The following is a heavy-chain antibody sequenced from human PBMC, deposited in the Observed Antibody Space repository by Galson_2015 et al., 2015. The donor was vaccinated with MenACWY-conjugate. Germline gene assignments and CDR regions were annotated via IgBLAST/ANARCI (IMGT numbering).Heavy chain of an antibody. Sequence: LRLSCAASGFVFSDYCMHWVRQAPGKGLECVSRICAGGISIMYGDSVRGRFTISRDDAENTLYLQMDGLRADDTAVYFCVRGSIGWRGMDIWGQGTTVTVSS. D-gene: IGHD2-15*01. CDR1: GFVFSDYC. CDR2: ICAGGISI. J-gene: IGHJ6*02. V-gene: IGHV3-74*03. CDR3: VRGSIGWRGMDI.